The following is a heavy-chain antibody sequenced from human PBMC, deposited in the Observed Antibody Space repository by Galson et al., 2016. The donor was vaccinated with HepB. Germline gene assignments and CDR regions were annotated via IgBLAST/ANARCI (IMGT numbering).Heavy chain of an antibody. CDR1: GYTFTSYA. Sequence: SVKVSCKASGYTFTSYAIHWVRQAPGQRLEWMGWINAGNGNTKYSQKSQGRVTITRDTSASTAYMELSSLRSEDTAVYYCARVDYSSSWFAFDIWGQGTMVTVSS. J-gene: IGHJ3*02. V-gene: IGHV1-3*01. CDR2: INAGNGNT. CDR3: ARVDYSSSWFAFDI. D-gene: IGHD6-13*01.